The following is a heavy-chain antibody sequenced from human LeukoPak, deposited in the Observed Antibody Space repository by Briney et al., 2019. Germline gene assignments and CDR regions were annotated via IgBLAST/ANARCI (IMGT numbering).Heavy chain of an antibody. D-gene: IGHD2-21*01. CDR3: ARDFAYKKFDY. J-gene: IGHJ4*02. Sequence: GGSLRLSCAASGLIFSGSWMNWVRQAPGKGLEWVATINPDGNKKGVADSVRGRFTISRDDAENSLYLQMNSLRAEDTAVYYCARDFAYKKFDYWGQGTLVTVSS. CDR2: INPDGNKK. V-gene: IGHV3-7*03. CDR1: GLIFSGSW.